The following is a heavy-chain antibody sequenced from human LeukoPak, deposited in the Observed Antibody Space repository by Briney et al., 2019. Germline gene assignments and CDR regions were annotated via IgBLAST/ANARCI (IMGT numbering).Heavy chain of an antibody. V-gene: IGHV3-66*01. CDR2: IYSGGST. D-gene: IGHD1-26*01. J-gene: IGHJ4*02. CDR1: GFTVSNNY. CDR3: ATGSYYRFFYMDY. Sequence: GGSLRLSCAASGFTVSNNYMTWVRQAPGKGLEWISVIYSGGSTYYADSVQGRFSISRDNSKNTVYLQMNNLRAEDTAVYYCATGSYYRFFYMDYWGQGTLVTVSS.